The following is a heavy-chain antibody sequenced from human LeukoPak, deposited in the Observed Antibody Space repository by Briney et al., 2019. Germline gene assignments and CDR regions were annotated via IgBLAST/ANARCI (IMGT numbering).Heavy chain of an antibody. CDR2: IIPIFGTA. Sequence: SVKVSCKASGGTFSSYAISWVRQAPGQGLEWMGGIIPIFGTANYAQKFQGRVTITADESTSTAYTELSSLRSEDTAVYYCEVVKSSGWYYFDYWGQGTLVTVSS. D-gene: IGHD6-19*01. J-gene: IGHJ4*02. V-gene: IGHV1-69*13. CDR3: EVVKSSGWYYFDY. CDR1: GGTFSSYA.